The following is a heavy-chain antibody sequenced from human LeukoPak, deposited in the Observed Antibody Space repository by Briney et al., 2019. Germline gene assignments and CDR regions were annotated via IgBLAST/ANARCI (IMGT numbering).Heavy chain of an antibody. Sequence: SQTLSLTCAISGDGVASNSAACNWIRQSPSRGLEWLGRTYYRSRWHNDYAVSVKSRIIISPDTSKNQFSLQPNSVTPEDTAVYYCVRATMVRGEFAYWGQGNLVDVSS. CDR1: GDGVASNSAA. J-gene: IGHJ4*02. CDR2: TYYRSRWHN. V-gene: IGHV6-1*01. CDR3: VRATMVRGEFAY. D-gene: IGHD3-10*01.